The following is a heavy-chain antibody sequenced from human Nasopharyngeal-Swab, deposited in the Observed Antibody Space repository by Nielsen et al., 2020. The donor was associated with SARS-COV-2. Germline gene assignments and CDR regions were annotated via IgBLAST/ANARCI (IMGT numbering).Heavy chain of an antibody. Sequence: SETLSLTCTVSGGSVSSSSYYWGWIRQPPGKGLEWIGSIYYSGSTYYNPSLKSRVTISVDTSKNQFSLKLSSVTAADTAVYYCAGGYSESYSDAFDIWGQGTMVTVSS. V-gene: IGHV4-39*01. D-gene: IGHD1-26*01. CDR1: GGSVSSSSYY. J-gene: IGHJ3*02. CDR3: AGGYSESYSDAFDI. CDR2: IYYSGST.